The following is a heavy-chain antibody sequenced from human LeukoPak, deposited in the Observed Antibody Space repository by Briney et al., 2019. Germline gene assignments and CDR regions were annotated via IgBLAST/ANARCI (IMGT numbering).Heavy chain of an antibody. CDR2: ITSSSSYI. CDR3: VRDHQLRDPGC. J-gene: IGHJ4*02. Sequence: GGSLRLSCAASGFTFSSYSMNWVRQAPGGGLEWVSSITSSSSYIYYADSVKGRFTISRDNAKNSLYLQMNSLRVEDTAVYYCVRDHQLRDPGCWGQGTLVTVSS. D-gene: IGHD5-24*01. V-gene: IGHV3-21*03. CDR1: GFTFSSYS.